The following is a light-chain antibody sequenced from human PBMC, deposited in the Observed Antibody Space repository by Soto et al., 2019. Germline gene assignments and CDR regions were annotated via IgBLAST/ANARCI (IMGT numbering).Light chain of an antibody. CDR2: LGS. CDR3: MQALQTPQDWT. Sequence: DIVMTQSPLSLPVTPGEPASISCRSSQSLLHSNGYNYLDWYLQKPGQSPQLLIYLGSNRASGVPDRFSGSGSGTDFTLKISRVEAEDVGVYYCMQALQTPQDWTFGQGTKVDIK. CDR1: QSLLHSNGYNY. V-gene: IGKV2-28*01. J-gene: IGKJ1*01.